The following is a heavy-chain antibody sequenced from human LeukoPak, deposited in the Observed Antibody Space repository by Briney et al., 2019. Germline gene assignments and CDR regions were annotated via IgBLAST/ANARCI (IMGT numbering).Heavy chain of an antibody. J-gene: IGHJ4*02. CDR2: IYSGGTT. Sequence: GGSLRLSCAASGFTVSSNCMNWVRQAPGKGLEWVSVIYSGGTTYYADSVKGRFTISRDSSKNTLYLRMNSLRAEDTAVYYCARGSGDVIDYWGQGTLVTVSS. CDR3: ARGSGDVIDY. V-gene: IGHV3-53*01. D-gene: IGHD4-17*01. CDR1: GFTVSSNC.